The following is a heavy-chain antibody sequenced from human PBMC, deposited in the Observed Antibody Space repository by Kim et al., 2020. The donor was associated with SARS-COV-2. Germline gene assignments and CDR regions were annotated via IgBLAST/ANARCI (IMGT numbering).Heavy chain of an antibody. V-gene: IGHV3-33*06. D-gene: IGHD2-2*01. CDR1: GFGFSVYG. CDR2: IWYDGGNE. Sequence: GGSLRLSCAASGFGFSVYGMHWVRQAPGKGLEWVARIWYDGGNEDYADSVKGRFTVSRDNSRNTLYLQMNSLRADDTAVYFCAKGRFCSSSNCYAYMDV. J-gene: IGHJ6*03. CDR3: AKGRFCSSSNCYAYMDV.